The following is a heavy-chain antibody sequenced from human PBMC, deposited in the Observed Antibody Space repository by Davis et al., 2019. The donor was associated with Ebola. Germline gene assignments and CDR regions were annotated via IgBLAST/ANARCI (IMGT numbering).Heavy chain of an antibody. Sequence: GESLKISCKGSGYSFTTYWIAWVRQMPGKGLEWMGIIYPGDSDTRYSPSFEGQVTISVDRSISTAYLQWSSLKASDTAMYYCAGATYYYYGMDVWGQGTTVTVSS. J-gene: IGHJ6*02. CDR1: GYSFTTYW. V-gene: IGHV5-51*01. CDR3: AGATYYYYGMDV. CDR2: IYPGDSDT.